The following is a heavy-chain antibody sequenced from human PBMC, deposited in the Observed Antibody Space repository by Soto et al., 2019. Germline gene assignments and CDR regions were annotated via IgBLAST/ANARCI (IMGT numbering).Heavy chain of an antibody. V-gene: IGHV3-15*01. Sequence: GSLRLSCVASGFNLSHPWMTWVRQAAGKGLEWVGRIKSKTDGGTANYAAPVKGRATISRDDSKNKVYLQMNSLKTEDTAVYYCTTGIYYDILTGYHNVAYWGQG. J-gene: IGHJ4*02. CDR3: TTGIYYDILTGYHNVAY. CDR1: GFNLSHPW. D-gene: IGHD3-9*01. CDR2: IKSKTDGGTA.